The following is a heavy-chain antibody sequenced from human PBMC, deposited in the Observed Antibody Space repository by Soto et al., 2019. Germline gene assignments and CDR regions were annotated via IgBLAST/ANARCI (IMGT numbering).Heavy chain of an antibody. J-gene: IGHJ6*02. D-gene: IGHD6-13*01. CDR1: GYSFTSYW. CDR2: IYPGDSDT. V-gene: IGHV5-51*01. CDR3: ARSRPAGTYYYYGMDV. Sequence: GESLKISCKGSGYSFTSYWIGWVRQMPRKGLEWMGIIYPGDSDTRYSPSFQGQVTISADKSISTAYLQWSSLKASDTAMYYCARSRPAGTYYYYGMDVWGQGTTVTVSS.